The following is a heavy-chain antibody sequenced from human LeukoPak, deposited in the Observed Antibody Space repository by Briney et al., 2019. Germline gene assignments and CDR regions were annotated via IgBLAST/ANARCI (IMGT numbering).Heavy chain of an antibody. CDR1: GFSFSRYD. Sequence: GGSLRLSCAASGFSFSRYDAHWVRQAPGKGLEWVALISKGENNKYYADSVKGGFTISRYSSKNTLYVQMNSLRAEDTAMYYCARGSYDRSGSASDHWGQGTLVTVSS. V-gene: IGHV3-30*04. J-gene: IGHJ4*02. D-gene: IGHD3-22*01. CDR3: ARGSYDRSGSASDH. CDR2: ISKGENNK.